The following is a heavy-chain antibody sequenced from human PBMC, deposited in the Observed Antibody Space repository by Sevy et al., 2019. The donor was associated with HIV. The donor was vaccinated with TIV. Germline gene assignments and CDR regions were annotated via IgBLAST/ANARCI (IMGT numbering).Heavy chain of an antibody. D-gene: IGHD3-10*01. CDR3: ARDGARITMVQGVMAYYHGMDV. V-gene: IGHV3-21*01. Sequence: GGSRRLSCAASGFTFSTYSMNWVRQAPGKGLEWVSSISSSSNYIYYADSLKGRFTISRDNAKNSLYLQMNSLRADDTAVYYCARDGARITMVQGVMAYYHGMDVWGQGTTVTVSS. CDR1: GFTFSTYS. J-gene: IGHJ6*02. CDR2: ISSSSNYI.